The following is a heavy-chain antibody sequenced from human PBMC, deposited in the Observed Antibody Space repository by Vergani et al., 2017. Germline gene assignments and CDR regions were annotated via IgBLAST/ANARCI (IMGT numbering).Heavy chain of an antibody. D-gene: IGHD3-10*01. Sequence: QVQLVESGGGVVQPGRSLRLSCAASGFTFSSYGMHWFRQAPGKGLERVAVISYDGSNKYYADSVKGRFTISRDNSKNTLYLQMNSLRAEDTAVYYCAKEYGSGTDYFDYWGQGTLVTVSA. CDR2: ISYDGSNK. J-gene: IGHJ4*02. CDR1: GFTFSSYG. V-gene: IGHV3-30*18. CDR3: AKEYGSGTDYFDY.